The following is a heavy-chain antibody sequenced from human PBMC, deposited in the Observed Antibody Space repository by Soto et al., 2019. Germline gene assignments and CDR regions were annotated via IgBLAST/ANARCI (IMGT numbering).Heavy chain of an antibody. Sequence: GGSLRLSCAASGFTFDDYAMHWVRQAPGKGLEWVSGISWNSGSIGYADSVKGRFTISRDNAKNSLYLQMNSLRAEDTALYYCAKDGNARGYSGYEHYYYMDVWGKGTTVTVSS. CDR1: GFTFDDYA. V-gene: IGHV3-9*01. CDR2: ISWNSGSI. J-gene: IGHJ6*03. D-gene: IGHD5-12*01. CDR3: AKDGNARGYSGYEHYYYMDV.